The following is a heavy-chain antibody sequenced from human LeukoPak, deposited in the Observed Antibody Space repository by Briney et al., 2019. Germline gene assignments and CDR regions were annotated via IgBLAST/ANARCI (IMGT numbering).Heavy chain of an antibody. J-gene: IGHJ4*02. D-gene: IGHD5-12*01. V-gene: IGHV3-30-3*01. CDR3: AKDERLNMATRGGFDY. CDR2: ITNNGGNE. Sequence: PVGSLRLSCAASGFTFNSHSMHWVRQAPGKGLEWVAVITNNGGNEHYADSVKGRFTISRDNSKATLYLQMNSLGPEDTAVYYCAKDERLNMATRGGFDYWGQGTLVTVSS. CDR1: GFTFNSHS.